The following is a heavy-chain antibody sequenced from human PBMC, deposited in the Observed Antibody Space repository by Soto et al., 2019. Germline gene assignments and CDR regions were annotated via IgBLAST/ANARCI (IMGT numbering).Heavy chain of an antibody. CDR2: IYYSGST. CDR1: GGSISSSSYY. CDR3: ARLRTFGGVSAQTGDAFDI. V-gene: IGHV4-39*01. D-gene: IGHD3-16*01. Sequence: QLQLQESGPGLVKPSETLSLTCTVSGGSISSSSYYWGWIRQPPGKGLEWIGSIYYSGSTYYNPAHKRRGTISVDTAKNQFSLKLSSVTAADTAVYYCARLRTFGGVSAQTGDAFDIWGQGTMVTVSS. J-gene: IGHJ3*02.